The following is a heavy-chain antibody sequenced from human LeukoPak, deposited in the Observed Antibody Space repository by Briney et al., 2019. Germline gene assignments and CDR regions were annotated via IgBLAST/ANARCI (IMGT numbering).Heavy chain of an antibody. CDR2: IYYSGST. Sequence: SETLSLTCTVSGGSISSYYWSWIRQPPGKGLEWIGYIYYSGSTNYNPSLKSRVTISVDTSKNQFSLKLRSVTAADTAVYYCARVNSFDYYYYYMDVWGKGTTVTVSS. D-gene: IGHD2/OR15-2a*01. CDR1: GGSISSYY. J-gene: IGHJ6*03. CDR3: ARVNSFDYYYYYMDV. V-gene: IGHV4-59*01.